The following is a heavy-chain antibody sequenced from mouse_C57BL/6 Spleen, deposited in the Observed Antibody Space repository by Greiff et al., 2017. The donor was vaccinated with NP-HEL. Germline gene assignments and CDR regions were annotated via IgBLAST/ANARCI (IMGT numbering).Heavy chain of an antibody. CDR1: GYSITSDY. CDR2: ISYSGST. CDR3: ARSVIYYGNYPYAMDY. V-gene: IGHV3-8*01. J-gene: IGHJ4*01. D-gene: IGHD2-1*01. Sequence: EVQLKESGPGLAKPSQTLSLTCSVTGYSITSDYWNWIRKFPGNKLEYMGYISYSGSTYYNPSLKSRISITRDTSKNQYYLQLNSVTTEDTATYYCARSVIYYGNYPYAMDYWGQGTSVTVSS.